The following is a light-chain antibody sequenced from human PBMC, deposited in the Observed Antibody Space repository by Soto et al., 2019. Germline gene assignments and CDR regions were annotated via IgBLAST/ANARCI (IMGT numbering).Light chain of an antibody. V-gene: IGLV2-14*03. CDR1: NSDIGGYNY. J-gene: IGLJ2*01. Sequence: QSALTQPASVSGSPGQSITISCTGTNSDIGGYNYVSWYQQHPGKAPKLMIYDVSNRPSGVSYRFSGSKSGNTASLTISGLQAEDEADYYCGSYTSRSTLGVFGGGTTLTVL. CDR3: GSYTSRSTLGV. CDR2: DVS.